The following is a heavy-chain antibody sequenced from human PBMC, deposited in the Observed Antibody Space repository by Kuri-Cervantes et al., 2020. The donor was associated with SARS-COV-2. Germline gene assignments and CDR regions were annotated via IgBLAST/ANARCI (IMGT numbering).Heavy chain of an antibody. CDR3: ASLARLAVAGGGDFDY. V-gene: IGHV4-39*01. J-gene: IGHJ4*02. CDR2: IYYSGST. D-gene: IGHD6-19*01. CDR1: GGSISSSSYY. Sequence: SETLSLTCTVSGGSISSSSYYWGWIRQPPGKGLEWIGSIYYSGSTYYNPSLKSRVTISVDTSKNQFSLKLSSVTAADTAVYYCASLARLAVAGGGDFDYWGQGTLVTVSS.